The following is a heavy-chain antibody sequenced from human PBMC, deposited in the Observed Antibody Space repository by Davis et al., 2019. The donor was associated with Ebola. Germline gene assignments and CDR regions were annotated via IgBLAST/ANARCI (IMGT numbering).Heavy chain of an antibody. CDR1: GFTFSSYA. CDR2: ISGSGGST. CDR3: ARDPGYEFDY. Sequence: GESLKISCAASGFTFSSYAMHWVRQAPGKGLEWVSAISGSGGSTYYADSVKGRFTISRDNSKNTLYLQMNSLRAEDTAVYYCARDPGYEFDYWGQGTPVTVSS. D-gene: IGHD5-12*01. V-gene: IGHV3-23*01. J-gene: IGHJ4*02.